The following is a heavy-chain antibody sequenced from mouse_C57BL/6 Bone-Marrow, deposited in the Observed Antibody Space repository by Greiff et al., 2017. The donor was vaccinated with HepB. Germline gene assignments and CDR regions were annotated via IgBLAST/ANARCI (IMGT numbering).Heavy chain of an antibody. D-gene: IGHD1-1*01. Sequence: VKLVESGGGLVQPGGSLKLSCAASGFTFSDYGMAWVRQAPRKGPEWVAFISNLAYSIYYADTVPGRFTISRENAKKTLYLEMSSLRSEDTAMYYCARTDYGSSAAWFAYWGQGTLVTVSA. CDR2: ISNLAYSI. CDR1: GFTFSDYG. V-gene: IGHV5-15*01. J-gene: IGHJ3*01. CDR3: ARTDYGSSAAWFAY.